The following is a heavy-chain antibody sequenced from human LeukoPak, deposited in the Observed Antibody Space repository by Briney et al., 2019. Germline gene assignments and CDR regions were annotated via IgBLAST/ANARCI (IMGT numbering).Heavy chain of an antibody. J-gene: IGHJ4*02. Sequence: SGGSLRLSCAAAGFTVSNNYMSWVRQAPGKGLEWVSSIYSGGSTYYADSVKGRFTISRDDSQNTLYLQMNSLRADDTAVYYCARRGSSGWHHDYWGQGTLVTVSS. D-gene: IGHD6-19*01. CDR2: IYSGGST. CDR1: GFTVSNNY. V-gene: IGHV3-53*01. CDR3: ARRGSSGWHHDY.